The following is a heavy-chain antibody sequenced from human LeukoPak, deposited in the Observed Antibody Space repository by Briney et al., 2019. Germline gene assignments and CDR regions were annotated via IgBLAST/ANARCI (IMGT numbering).Heavy chain of an antibody. J-gene: IGHJ4*02. CDR2: IYYSGST. V-gene: IGHV4-38-2*02. D-gene: IGHD2-15*01. CDR3: ARGYCSGGSCYSDGYYFDY. CDR1: GYSISSGYY. Sequence: PSETLSLTCTVSGYSISSGYYWGWIRQPPGKGLEWIGYIYYSGSTYYNPSLKSRVTISVDTSKNQFSLKLSSVTAADTAVYYCARGYCSGGSCYSDGYYFDYWGQGTLVTVSS.